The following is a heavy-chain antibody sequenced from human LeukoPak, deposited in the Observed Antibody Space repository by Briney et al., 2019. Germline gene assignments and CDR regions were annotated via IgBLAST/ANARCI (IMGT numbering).Heavy chain of an antibody. CDR1: GFTFSSYE. CDR2: ISSSGSTI. CDR3: AELGITMIGGV. D-gene: IGHD3-10*02. V-gene: IGHV3-48*03. Sequence: GGSLRLSCAASGFTFSSYEMNWVRQAPGKGLEWGSYISSSGSTIYYADSVKGRFTISRDNANNSLSLQLNSLRAEDTAVYYCAELGITMIGGVWGKGTTVTISS. J-gene: IGHJ6*04.